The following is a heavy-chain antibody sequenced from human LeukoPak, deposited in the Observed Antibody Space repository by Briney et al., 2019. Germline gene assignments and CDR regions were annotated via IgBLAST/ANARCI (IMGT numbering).Heavy chain of an antibody. CDR2: ISGSGGST. CDR3: AKDPRVGSRVATPCH. D-gene: IGHD5-24*01. J-gene: IGHJ4*02. Sequence: GGSLRLSCAASGFTFSSYAMSWVRQAPGKGLEWVSGISGSGGSTYYADYVKGRFTISRDNSKSTLFLQMTSLRAEDTAVYYCAKDPRVGSRVATPCHWGQGTLVTVSS. V-gene: IGHV3-23*01. CDR1: GFTFSSYA.